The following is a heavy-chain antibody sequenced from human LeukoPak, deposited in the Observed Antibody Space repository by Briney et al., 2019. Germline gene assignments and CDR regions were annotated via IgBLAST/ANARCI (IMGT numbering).Heavy chain of an antibody. CDR2: INPNSGGT. Sequence: ASVKVSCKASGYTFTGYYMHWVRQAPGQGLEWMGWINPNSGGTNYAQKFQGRVTMTRDTSISTAYMELSRLRSDDTAVYYCARSPFFLVYYFDYWGQGTLVTVSS. CDR1: GYTFTGYY. D-gene: IGHD3-3*01. J-gene: IGHJ4*02. V-gene: IGHV1-2*02. CDR3: ARSPFFLVYYFDY.